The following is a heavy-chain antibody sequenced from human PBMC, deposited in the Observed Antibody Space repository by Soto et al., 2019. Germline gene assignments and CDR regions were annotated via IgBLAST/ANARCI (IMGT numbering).Heavy chain of an antibody. CDR2: MNPNSGNT. CDR3: ARQSAIVVVPADIIDFWFDP. V-gene: IGHV1-8*01. D-gene: IGHD2-2*02. Sequence: ASVKVSCKASGYTFTSYDINWVRQATGQGLEWMGWMNPNSGNTGYAQKFQGRVTMTRNTSISTAYMELSSLRSEDTAVYYCARQSAIVVVPADIIDFWFDPWGQGTLVTVSS. J-gene: IGHJ5*02. CDR1: GYTFTSYD.